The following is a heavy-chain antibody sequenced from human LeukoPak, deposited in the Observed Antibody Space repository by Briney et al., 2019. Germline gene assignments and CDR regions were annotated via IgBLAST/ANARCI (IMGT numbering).Heavy chain of an antibody. CDR1: GGSISSYY. CDR3: AGGGPMIQRDEPNVDRGFDY. V-gene: IGHV4-4*07. CDR2: IYTSGST. Sequence: PSETLSLTCTVSGGSISSYYWSWIRQPAGKGLEWIGRIYTSGSTNYNPSLKSRVTISVDTSKNQFSLKLSSVTAADTAVYYCAGGGPMIQRDEPNVDRGFDYWGQGTLVTVSS. J-gene: IGHJ4*02. D-gene: IGHD1-14*01.